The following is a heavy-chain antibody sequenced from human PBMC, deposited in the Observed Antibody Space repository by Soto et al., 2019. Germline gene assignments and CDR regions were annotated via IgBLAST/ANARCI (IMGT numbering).Heavy chain of an antibody. CDR2: IDPSDSYT. J-gene: IGHJ4*02. CDR3: ALRWLGGFDY. CDR1: GYSFTSYW. V-gene: IGHV5-10-1*01. Sequence: GESLKICCKGSGYSFTSYWISWVRQMPGKGLEWMGRIDPSDSYTNYSPSFQGHVTISADKSISTAYLQWSSLKASDTATYYCALRWLGGFDYWGQGTLVTVSS. D-gene: IGHD6-19*01.